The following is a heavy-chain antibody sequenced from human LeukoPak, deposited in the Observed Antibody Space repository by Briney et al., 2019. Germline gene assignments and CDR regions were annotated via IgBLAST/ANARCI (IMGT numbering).Heavy chain of an antibody. CDR1: GYTFTSYY. J-gene: IGHJ4*02. Sequence: EASVKVSCKASGYTFTSYYMHWVRQAPGQGLEWMGIINPSGGSTSYAQKFQGRVTMTRDMSTSTVYMELSSLRSEDTAVYYCARGFPYYYDSSGYHYFDYWGQGTLVTVSS. CDR3: ARGFPYYYDSSGYHYFDY. D-gene: IGHD3-22*01. CDR2: INPSGGST. V-gene: IGHV1-46*01.